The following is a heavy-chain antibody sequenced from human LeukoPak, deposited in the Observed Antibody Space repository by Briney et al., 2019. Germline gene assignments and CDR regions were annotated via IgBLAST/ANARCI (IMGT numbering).Heavy chain of an antibody. V-gene: IGHV3-53*01. CDR2: LSSDGNT. D-gene: IGHD1-14*01. CDR3: ARGVEPLAANTLAY. J-gene: IGHJ4*02. CDR1: GFTFITND. Sequence: GGSLRLSCAASGFTFITNDMIWVREAPGKGLEWVSDLSSDGNTKYADSVQGRFTISRDNSKNTLYLEMNSLSPDDTAVYYCARGVEPLAANTLAYWGQGTLVTVSS.